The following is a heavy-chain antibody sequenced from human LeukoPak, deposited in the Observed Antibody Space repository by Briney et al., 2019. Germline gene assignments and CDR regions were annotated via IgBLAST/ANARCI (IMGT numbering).Heavy chain of an antibody. V-gene: IGHV3-21*01. J-gene: IGHJ6*03. D-gene: IGHD6-13*01. Sequence: PGGSLRLSCAASGFTFSSYSMNWVRQAPGKGLEWVSSISSSSSYIYYADSVKGRFTISRDNAKNSLYLQMNSLRAEDTAVYYCAIIAAAGPNYYYYYMDVWGKGTTVTVSS. CDR1: GFTFSSYS. CDR3: AIIAAAGPNYYYYYMDV. CDR2: ISSSSSYI.